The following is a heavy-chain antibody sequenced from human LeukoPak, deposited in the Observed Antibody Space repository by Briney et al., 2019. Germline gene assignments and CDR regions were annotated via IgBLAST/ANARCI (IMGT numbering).Heavy chain of an antibody. CDR1: GFTFDDYG. J-gene: IGHJ6*03. CDR2: INWNGGST. D-gene: IGHD2-2*01. V-gene: IGHV3-20*04. Sequence: GGSLRLSCAASGFTFDDYGMSWVRQAPGKGLEWVSGINWNGGSTGYADSVKGRFTISRDNAKNSLYLQMNSLRAEDTALYYCARALGYCSRTSCRVYYYYMDVWGKGTTVTVSS. CDR3: ARALGYCSRTSCRVYYYYMDV.